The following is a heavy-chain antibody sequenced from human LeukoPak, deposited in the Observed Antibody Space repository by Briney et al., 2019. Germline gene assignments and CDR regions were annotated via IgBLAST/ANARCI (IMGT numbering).Heavy chain of an antibody. D-gene: IGHD1-7*01. CDR3: ARGGSGTGTTWSYNWFDP. V-gene: IGHV4-4*07. Sequence: SETLSVTCTISGGCISSYYWRWIRQPAGKGLEWMGRIYTSGSTNYNPPLKSRVTMSVDTSKNQFSLKLSSVTAADTAVYYCARGGSGTGTTWSYNWFDPWGQGTLVTVSS. CDR1: GGCISSYY. J-gene: IGHJ5*02. CDR2: IYTSGST.